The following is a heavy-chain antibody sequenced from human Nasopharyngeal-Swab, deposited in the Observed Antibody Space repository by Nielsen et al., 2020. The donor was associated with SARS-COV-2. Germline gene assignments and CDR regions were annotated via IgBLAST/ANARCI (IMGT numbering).Heavy chain of an antibody. CDR3: ARELRGYDNSAYQGLGY. V-gene: IGHV3-33*01. Sequence: GESLKISCVASGFIFSSYGMHWVRQAPGKGLEWVAVIWYDGYSADSVKGRFTISRDNSKNTLYLQMNSLRAEDTAVYLCARELRGYDNSAYQGLGYWGQGTLVTVAS. CDR2: IWYDG. D-gene: IGHD3-22*01. CDR1: GFIFSSYG. J-gene: IGHJ4*02.